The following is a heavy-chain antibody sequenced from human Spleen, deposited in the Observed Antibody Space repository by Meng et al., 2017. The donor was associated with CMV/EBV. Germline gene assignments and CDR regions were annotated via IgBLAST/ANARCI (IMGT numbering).Heavy chain of an antibody. D-gene: IGHD6-13*01. CDR1: GVTFSSYA. J-gene: IGHJ1*01. CDR3: AREFSAAFHH. CDR2: ISGSGGST. Sequence: GESLKISCAASGVTFSSYAMSWVRQAPGKGLEWVSAISGSGGSTYYADSVKGRFTISRDISKNTLYLQMNSLRAEDTAIYYCAREFSAAFHHWGQGALVTVSS. V-gene: IGHV3-23*01.